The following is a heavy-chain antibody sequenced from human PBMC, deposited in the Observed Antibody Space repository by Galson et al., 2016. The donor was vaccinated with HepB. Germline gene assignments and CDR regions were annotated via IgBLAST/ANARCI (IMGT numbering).Heavy chain of an antibody. CDR2: IGWDSGRK. Sequence: SLRLSCAASGFSLDDHAMHWVRQAPGKGLEWVSGIGWDSGRKGYADSVKGRFTISRDNAKNPLYLPMNGLRPEDTALYYCTKDPLPGGADVWGQGTTVTVSS. D-gene: IGHD4/OR15-4a*01. J-gene: IGHJ6*02. CDR1: GFSLDDHA. V-gene: IGHV3-9*01. CDR3: TKDPLPGGADV.